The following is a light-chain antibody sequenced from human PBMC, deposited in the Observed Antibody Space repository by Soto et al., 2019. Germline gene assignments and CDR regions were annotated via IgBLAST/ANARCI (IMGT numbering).Light chain of an antibody. CDR2: DAS. Sequence: DIQMTQSPSTLSASVGDRVTITCRASQSVTNWLAWYQQKPGKAPNLLSYDASRLQSGNPSRCSVSGSGTEFTLTISSLQPDDFATYYCQKYTTYPYTFGQGTKLEIK. CDR3: QKYTTYPYT. J-gene: IGKJ2*01. CDR1: QSVTNW. V-gene: IGKV1-5*01.